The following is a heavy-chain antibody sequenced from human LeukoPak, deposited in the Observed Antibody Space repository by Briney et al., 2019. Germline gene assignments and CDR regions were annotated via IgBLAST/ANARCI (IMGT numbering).Heavy chain of an antibody. CDR1: GFSFSTYG. D-gene: IGHD6-19*01. Sequence: PGGSLRLSCAASGFSFSTYGLHWVRQAPGKGLEWVAVIWYDGKNKYYADSVKGRFTISRDNSKNTLYLQMNSLRAEDTAVYYCAKTHSSGWIDYWGQGTLVTVSS. CDR3: AKTHSSGWIDY. J-gene: IGHJ4*02. CDR2: IWYDGKNK. V-gene: IGHV3-30*02.